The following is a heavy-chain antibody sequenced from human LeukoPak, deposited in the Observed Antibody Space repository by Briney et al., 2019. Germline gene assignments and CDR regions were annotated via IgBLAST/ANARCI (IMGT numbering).Heavy chain of an antibody. CDR2: ISGSGGST. D-gene: IGHD6-13*01. V-gene: IGHV3-23*01. J-gene: IGHJ4*02. Sequence: PGGSLRLSCAASGFTFSSYAMSWVRQAPGKGLEWVSAISGSGGSTYYADSVKGRFTISRDNSKNTLYLQMNSLRAEDTAVYYCATHSSSWYFNPTPWDYRGQGTLVTVSS. CDR3: ATHSSSWYFNPTPWDY. CDR1: GFTFSSYA.